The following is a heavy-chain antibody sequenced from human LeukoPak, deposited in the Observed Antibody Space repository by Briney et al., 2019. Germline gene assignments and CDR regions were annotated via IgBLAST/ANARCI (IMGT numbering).Heavy chain of an antibody. D-gene: IGHD6-13*01. Sequence: ASVKVSCKASGGTFSSYAISWVRQAPGQGLEWMGGIIPIFGTANYAQKFQGRVTITADKSTSTAYMELSSLRSEDTAVYYCARGRTRGIAAAGTIRGYDYWGQGTLVTVSS. J-gene: IGHJ4*02. V-gene: IGHV1-69*06. CDR3: ARGRTRGIAAAGTIRGYDY. CDR2: IIPIFGTA. CDR1: GGTFSSYA.